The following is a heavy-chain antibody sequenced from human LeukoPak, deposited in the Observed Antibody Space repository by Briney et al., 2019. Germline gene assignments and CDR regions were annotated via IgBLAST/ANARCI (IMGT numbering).Heavy chain of an antibody. CDR3: ARASTIVVVVAADFQH. CDR1: GFTFSSYA. V-gene: IGHV3-30*04. J-gene: IGHJ1*01. Sequence: GGSLRLSCAASGFTFSSYAMHWVRQAPGKGLEWVAVISYDGSNKYYADSVKGRFTISRDNSKNTLYLQMNSLRAEDTAVYYCARASTIVVVVAADFQHWGQGTLVTVSS. D-gene: IGHD2-15*01. CDR2: ISYDGSNK.